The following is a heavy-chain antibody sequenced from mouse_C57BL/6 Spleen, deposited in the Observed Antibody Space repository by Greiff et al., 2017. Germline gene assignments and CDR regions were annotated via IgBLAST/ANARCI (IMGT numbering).Heavy chain of an antibody. D-gene: IGHD1-1*01. J-gene: IGHJ1*03. CDR1: GYAFSSSW. Sequence: VQLQQSGPELVKPGASVKISCKASGYAFSSSWMNWVKQRPGKGLEWIGRIYPGDGNTNYNGKFKGKATLTADKSSSTAYMQLSSLTSEDSAVYFCARGGSSYFDGWGTGTTVTVSS. CDR3: ARGGSSYFDG. CDR2: IYPGDGNT. V-gene: IGHV1-82*01.